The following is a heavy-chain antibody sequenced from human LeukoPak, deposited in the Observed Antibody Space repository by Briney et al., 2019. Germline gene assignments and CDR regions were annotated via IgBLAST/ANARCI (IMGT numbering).Heavy chain of an antibody. J-gene: IGHJ4*02. Sequence: GGPLRLSCAASGFTFSSYWIHWVRQVTGKGLVWVSRIKDGGSTTDYADSVKGRFTISRDDAKNTLYLQMNSLRAEDTAVYYCTTIRPGYWGQGTLVTVSS. CDR3: TTIRPGY. CDR1: GFTFSSYW. CDR2: IKDGGSTT. V-gene: IGHV3-74*01. D-gene: IGHD5-12*01.